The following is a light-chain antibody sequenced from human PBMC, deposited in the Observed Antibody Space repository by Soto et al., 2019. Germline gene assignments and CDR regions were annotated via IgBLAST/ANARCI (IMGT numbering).Light chain of an antibody. CDR1: QDISDY. CDR2: AAS. CDR3: QQLNSYPLT. J-gene: IGKJ4*01. V-gene: IGKV1-9*01. Sequence: DIQMTQSPSTLSGSVGDRVTITCRASQDISDYLAWYQQRPGKAPKLLIYAASTLQSVVPSRFSGSGSGTEFTLTISSLQPEDFATYSCQQLNSYPLTFGGGTKVDIK.